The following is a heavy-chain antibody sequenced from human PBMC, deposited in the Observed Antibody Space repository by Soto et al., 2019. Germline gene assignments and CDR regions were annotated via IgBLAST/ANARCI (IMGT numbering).Heavy chain of an antibody. J-gene: IGHJ3*02. D-gene: IGHD3-22*01. CDR3: ARCGHDSSGYGRCDAFDI. V-gene: IGHV4-31*03. Sequence: QVQLQESGPGLVKPSQTLSLTCTVSGGSISSGGYYWSWIRQHPGKGLEWIGYIYYSGSTYYNPPLKSRVTIPVDTSKNQFSLKLSSVTAADTAVYYCARCGHDSSGYGRCDAFDIWGQGTMVTVSS. CDR1: GGSISSGGYY. CDR2: IYYSGST.